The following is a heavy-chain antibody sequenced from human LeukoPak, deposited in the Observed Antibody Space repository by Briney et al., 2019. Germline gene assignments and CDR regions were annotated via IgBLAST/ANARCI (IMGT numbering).Heavy chain of an antibody. J-gene: IGHJ4*02. CDR1: GFTFSRYW. V-gene: IGHV3-74*01. Sequence: GGSLRLSCAASGFTFSRYWVQWVRQAPGKGLVWVSRINSDGSSTSYADSVKGRFTISRDNAKNTLYLQMNSLRAEDTAVYYCARGGRGSGTTLDYWGQGTLVTVSS. D-gene: IGHD3-10*01. CDR3: ARGGRGSGTTLDY. CDR2: INSDGSST.